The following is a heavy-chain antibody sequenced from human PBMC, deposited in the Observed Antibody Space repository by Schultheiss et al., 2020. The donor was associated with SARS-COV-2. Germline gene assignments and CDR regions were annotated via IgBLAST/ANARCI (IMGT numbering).Heavy chain of an antibody. Sequence: GGSLRLSCAASGFTFSSYEMNWVRQAPGKGLEWVSYISSSGSTIYYADSVKGRFTISRDNSKNTLYLQMNSLRAEDTAVYYCAREAGWELLYALDYWGQGTLVTVSS. CDR1: GFTFSSYE. CDR3: AREAGWELLYALDY. D-gene: IGHD1-26*01. V-gene: IGHV3-48*03. CDR2: ISSSGSTI. J-gene: IGHJ4*02.